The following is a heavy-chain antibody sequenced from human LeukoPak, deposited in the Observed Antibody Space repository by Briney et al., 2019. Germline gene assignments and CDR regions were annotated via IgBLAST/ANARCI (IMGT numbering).Heavy chain of an antibody. CDR3: AKGGYSFPYYFDY. CDR1: GFTFSSYG. J-gene: IGHJ4*02. D-gene: IGHD5-18*01. Sequence: GGSLRLSCAASGFTFSSYGMHWVRQAPGKGLEWVAFIRYDGSNKYYADSVKGRFTISRDNSKNTLYLQMNSLRAEDTAVYYCAKGGYSFPYYFDYWGRGTLVTVSS. V-gene: IGHV3-30*02. CDR2: IRYDGSNK.